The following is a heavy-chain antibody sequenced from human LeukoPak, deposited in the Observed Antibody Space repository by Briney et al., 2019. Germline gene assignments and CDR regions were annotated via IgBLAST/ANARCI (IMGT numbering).Heavy chain of an antibody. Sequence: GASVKVSCKASGYTFTGYYMHWVRQAPGQGLEWMGWINPNSGGTNYAQKFQGRVTMTRDTSISAAYMELSRLRSDDTAVYYCARDLSMVRGTYYYYGMDVWGQGTTVTVSS. J-gene: IGHJ6*02. V-gene: IGHV1-2*02. CDR2: INPNSGGT. CDR1: GYTFTGYY. D-gene: IGHD3-10*01. CDR3: ARDLSMVRGTYYYYGMDV.